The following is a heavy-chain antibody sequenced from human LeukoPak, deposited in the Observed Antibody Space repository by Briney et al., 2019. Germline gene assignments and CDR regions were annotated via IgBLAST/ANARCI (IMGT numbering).Heavy chain of an antibody. J-gene: IGHJ3*02. CDR2: ISSSRSNI. CDR3: ARELNDAFDI. Sequence: GGSLRLSCAASGFTFSSYSMKWVRPAPGKGLEGVSYISSSRSNIFYADSVKGRFTLSRHNAKNSLYLQVNSLRAEHTSVYYCARELNDAFDIWGQGTMVTVSS. CDR1: GFTFSSYS. V-gene: IGHV3-48*01.